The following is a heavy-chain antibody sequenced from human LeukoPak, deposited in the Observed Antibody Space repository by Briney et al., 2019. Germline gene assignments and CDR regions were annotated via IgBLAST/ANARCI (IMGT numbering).Heavy chain of an antibody. V-gene: IGHV1-2*02. CDR2: INPNSGGT. J-gene: IGHJ4*02. D-gene: IGHD6-19*01. CDR3: ARDHTGSGWSSLDY. Sequence: GASVKVSCKASGYTFTSYDINWVRQATGQGLEWMGWINPNSGGTNYAQKFQGRVTMTRDTSISTAYMELSRLRSDDTAVYYCARDHTGSGWSSLDYWGQGTLVTVSS. CDR1: GYTFTSYD.